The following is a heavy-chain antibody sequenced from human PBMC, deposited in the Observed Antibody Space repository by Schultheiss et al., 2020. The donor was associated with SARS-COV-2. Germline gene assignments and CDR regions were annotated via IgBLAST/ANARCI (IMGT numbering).Heavy chain of an antibody. CDR2: INTGGSTI. D-gene: IGHD1-26*01. J-gene: IGHJ6*02. V-gene: IGHV3-48*04. CDR1: GFTFSSYG. Sequence: GGSLRLSCAASGFTFSSYGMHWVRQAPGKGLEWVSYINTGGSTIHYADSVKGRFTISRDNAKNSLYLQMNSLRAEDTAVYYCATNREVSYQYGMDVWGQGTTVTVSS. CDR3: ATNREVSYQYGMDV.